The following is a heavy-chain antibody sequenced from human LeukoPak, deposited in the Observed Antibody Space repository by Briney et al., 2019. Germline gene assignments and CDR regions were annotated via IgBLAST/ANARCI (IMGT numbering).Heavy chain of an antibody. V-gene: IGHV4-39*01. Sequence: SETLSLTCSVSGGSIRSSSHYWGWIRQPPRKGLEWMGSVFYTGGTYYNPSLKSRVTTSVDTSKNQFSLKLSYVTAEDTAVYYCASWTYSGSFDYWGQGTLVTVSS. CDR2: VFYTGGT. CDR1: GGSIRSSSHY. D-gene: IGHD1-26*01. J-gene: IGHJ4*02. CDR3: ASWTYSGSFDY.